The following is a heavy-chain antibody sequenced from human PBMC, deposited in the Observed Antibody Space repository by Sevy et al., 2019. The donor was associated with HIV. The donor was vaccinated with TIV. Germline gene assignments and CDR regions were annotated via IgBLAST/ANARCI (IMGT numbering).Heavy chain of an antibody. CDR2: LSFGCGEI. CDR1: GFTFSKYS. D-gene: IGHD2-8*01. CDR3: AREGCTKPHDY. V-gene: IGHV3-23*01. Sequence: GGSLRLSCAASGFTFSKYSMSWVRQPPGKGLEWVSTLSFGCGEINYANSVKGGFTVSTENSKSLVYLQMNNLRPEDTAVYYCAREGCTKPHDYWGQGTLVTVSS. J-gene: IGHJ4*02.